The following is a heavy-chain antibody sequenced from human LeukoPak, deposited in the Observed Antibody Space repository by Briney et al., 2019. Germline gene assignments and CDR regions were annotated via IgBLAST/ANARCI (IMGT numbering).Heavy chain of an antibody. D-gene: IGHD3-10*01. CDR1: GYTFTGYY. J-gene: IGHJ6*03. Sequence: ASVKVSCKASGYTFTGYYINWVRQAPGQGLEWMERINPNSGGTNYAQKFQGRVTMTRDTSISTAYMELSRLRPDDTAVYYCARYYYGSGSPYYYYMDVWGKGTTVTVSS. CDR2: INPNSGGT. V-gene: IGHV1-2*06. CDR3: ARYYYGSGSPYYYYMDV.